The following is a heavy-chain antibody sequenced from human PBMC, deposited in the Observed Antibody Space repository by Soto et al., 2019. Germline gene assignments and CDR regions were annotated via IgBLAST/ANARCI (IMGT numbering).Heavy chain of an antibody. V-gene: IGHV1-46*01. D-gene: IGHD3-3*01. CDR2: INPSGGST. CDR3: ARDPRFLEWLSATYGMDV. J-gene: IGHJ6*02. Sequence: QVQLVQSGAEVKKPGASVKVSCKASGYTFTSYYMHWVRQAPGQGLEWMGIINPSGGSTSYAQKLQGRVTMTRDTSTSTVYMELSSLRSEDTAVYYCARDPRFLEWLSATYGMDVWGQGTTVTVSS. CDR1: GYTFTSYY.